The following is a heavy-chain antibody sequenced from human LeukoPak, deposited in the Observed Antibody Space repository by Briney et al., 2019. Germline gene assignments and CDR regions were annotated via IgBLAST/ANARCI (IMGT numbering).Heavy chain of an antibody. CDR2: INSDGSST. D-gene: IGHD3-22*01. CDR1: GFTFSSYR. Sequence: GGSLGLSCAASGFTFSSYRMHWVRQAPGKGLVWVSRINSDGSSTSYADSVKGRFTISRDNAKNTLYLQMNSLRAEDTAVYYCARWGYDTMIAQKAAFDIWGQGTMVTVSS. V-gene: IGHV3-74*01. CDR3: ARWGYDTMIAQKAAFDI. J-gene: IGHJ3*02.